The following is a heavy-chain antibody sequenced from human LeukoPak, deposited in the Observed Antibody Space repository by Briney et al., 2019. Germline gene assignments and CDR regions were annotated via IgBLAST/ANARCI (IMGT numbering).Heavy chain of an antibody. D-gene: IGHD2-2*02. CDR3: ARFVVVPAAILSAFDI. V-gene: IGHV4-34*01. CDR1: GGSFSGYY. CDR2: INHSGST. J-gene: IGHJ3*02. Sequence: SETLSLTCAVYGGSFSGYYWSWIRQPPGKGLEWIGEINHSGSTNYNPSLKSRVTISVDTSKDQFSLKLSSVTAADTAVYYRARFVVVPAAILSAFDIWGQGTMVTVSS.